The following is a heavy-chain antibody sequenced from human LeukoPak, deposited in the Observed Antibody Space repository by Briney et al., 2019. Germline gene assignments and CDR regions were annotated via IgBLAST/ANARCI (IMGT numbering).Heavy chain of an antibody. CDR1: GFTFSSSA. V-gene: IGHV3-23*01. CDR3: AKEPHSSGYYFDY. J-gene: IGHJ4*02. CDR2: ISASGGST. D-gene: IGHD3-22*01. Sequence: GGSLRLSCAASGFTFSSSAMSWVRQVPGKGLEWVSGISASGGSTYYADSVRGRFTISRDNSKNTLYVQMNSLRDEDTAVYYCAKEPHSSGYYFDYWGQGTLVTVSS.